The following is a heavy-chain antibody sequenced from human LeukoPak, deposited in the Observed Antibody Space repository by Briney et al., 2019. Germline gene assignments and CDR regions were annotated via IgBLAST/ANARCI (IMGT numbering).Heavy chain of an antibody. J-gene: IGHJ6*02. V-gene: IGHV3-66*01. CDR1: GFTFSSYS. Sequence: GGSLRLSCAASGFTFSSYSMNWVRQAPGKGLEWVSVLYGGGATFYADSMKGRFTISRDKSKITLYLQMNSLRAEDTAVYYCARADSSGAYYYYGMDVWGQGTTVTVSS. D-gene: IGHD3-22*01. CDR3: ARADSSGAYYYYGMDV. CDR2: LYGGGAT.